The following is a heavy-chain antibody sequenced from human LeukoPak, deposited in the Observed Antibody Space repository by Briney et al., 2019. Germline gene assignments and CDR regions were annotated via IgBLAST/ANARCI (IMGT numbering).Heavy chain of an antibody. CDR1: GGSISSGDYY. CDR2: IYYSGST. Sequence: PSENLSLTCTVSGGSISSGDYYWSWIRQPPGKGLEWIGYIYYSGSTYYNPSLKSRVTISVDTSKNQFSLKLSSVTAADTAVYYCARVGEQLVRYYYYYMDVWGKGTTVTVSS. V-gene: IGHV4-30-4*08. J-gene: IGHJ6*03. D-gene: IGHD6-6*01. CDR3: ARVGEQLVRYYYYYMDV.